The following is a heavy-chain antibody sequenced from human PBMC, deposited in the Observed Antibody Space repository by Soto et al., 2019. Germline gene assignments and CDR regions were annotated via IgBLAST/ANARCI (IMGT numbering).Heavy chain of an antibody. J-gene: IGHJ5*01. Sequence: PSETLSLTCTVSGGSISSGGYYWSWIRQHPGKGLEWIGYIYYSGSTYYNPSLKSRVTISVDTSKNQFSLKLSSVTAADTAVYYCAIGVYSRSSCIDSWCQAPLLTVSS. CDR1: GGSISSGGYY. V-gene: IGHV4-31*03. D-gene: IGHD6-6*01. CDR3: AIGVYSRSSCIDS. CDR2: IYYSGST.